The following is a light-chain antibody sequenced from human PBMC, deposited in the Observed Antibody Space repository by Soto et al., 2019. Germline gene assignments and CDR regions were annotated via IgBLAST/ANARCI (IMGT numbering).Light chain of an antibody. V-gene: IGKV1D-13*01. CDR2: DAS. J-gene: IGKJ3*01. CDR1: EGIRSS. Sequence: GDTVTITCRASEGIRSSLAWYQQRPGTGPKLLIYDASTLDAGAPSRFSGSGSGTDFTLTIWSLQPEDFATYYCQQFNYFPPTFGPGTKVDFK. CDR3: QQFNYFPPT.